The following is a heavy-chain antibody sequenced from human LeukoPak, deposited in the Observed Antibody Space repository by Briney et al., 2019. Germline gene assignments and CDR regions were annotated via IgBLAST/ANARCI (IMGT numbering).Heavy chain of an antibody. J-gene: IGHJ4*02. Sequence: ASVKVSCKASGGTFSSYAISWVRQAPGQGLEWMGGIIPIFGTANYEQKFQGRVTITADEYTSTAYMELSSLRSEDTAVYYCARDQYQLLTGAFDYWGQGTLVTVSS. CDR1: GGTFSSYA. V-gene: IGHV1-69*13. CDR2: IIPIFGTA. D-gene: IGHD2-2*01. CDR3: ARDQYQLLTGAFDY.